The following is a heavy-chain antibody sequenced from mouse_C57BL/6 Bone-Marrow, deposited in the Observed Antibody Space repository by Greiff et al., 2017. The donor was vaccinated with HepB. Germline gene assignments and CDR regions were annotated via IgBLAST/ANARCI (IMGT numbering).Heavy chain of an antibody. J-gene: IGHJ4*01. CDR1: GFTFSDYY. CDR3: ARETLDYYGSSYKDYYAMDY. D-gene: IGHD1-1*01. CDR2: INYDGSST. V-gene: IGHV5-16*01. Sequence: EVQVVESEGGLVQPGSSMKLSCTASGFTFSDYYMAWVRQVPEKGLEWVANINYDGSSTYYLDSLKSRFIISRDNAKNILYLQMSSLKSEDTATYYCARETLDYYGSSYKDYYAMDYWGQGTSVTVSS.